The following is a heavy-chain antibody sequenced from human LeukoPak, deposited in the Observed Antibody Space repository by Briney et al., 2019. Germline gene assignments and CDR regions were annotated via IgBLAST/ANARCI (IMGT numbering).Heavy chain of an antibody. J-gene: IGHJ4*02. Sequence: GGSLRLSCAASGVTFSSYEMTWVRQAPGKGLEWVSDISSGGTNKYYADSVKGRFTISRDNAKNSLYLQMNSLRAEDTAIYYCARGEYCTGGSCYFDYWGQGTLVTVSS. CDR1: GVTFSSYE. CDR3: ARGEYCTGGSCYFDY. V-gene: IGHV3-48*03. CDR2: ISSGGTNK. D-gene: IGHD2-15*01.